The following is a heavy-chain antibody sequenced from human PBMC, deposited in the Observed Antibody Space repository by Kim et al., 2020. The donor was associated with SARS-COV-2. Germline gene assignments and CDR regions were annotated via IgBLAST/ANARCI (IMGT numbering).Heavy chain of an antibody. J-gene: IGHJ4*02. V-gene: IGHV3-33*06. CDR2: IWYDGSNK. D-gene: IGHD2-15*01. CDR1: GFTFSSYA. CDR3: AKEEVFTYCSGGSCYPTTTGVDY. Sequence: GGSLRLSCAASGFTFSSYAMHWVRQAPGKGLEWVAVIWYDGSNKYYADSVKGRFTISRDNSKNTLYLQMNSLRAEDTAVYYCAKEEVFTYCSGGSCYPTTTGVDYWGQGTLVTVSS.